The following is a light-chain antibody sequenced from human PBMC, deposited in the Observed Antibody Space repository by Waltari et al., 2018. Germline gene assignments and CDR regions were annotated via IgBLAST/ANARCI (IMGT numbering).Light chain of an antibody. V-gene: IGLV1-51*01. J-gene: IGLJ2*01. CDR3: GTGDSSLNAGV. CDR1: SSNIGNNY. CDR2: DNN. Sequence: QSLLTQPPSVSAAPRQKVTISCSGSSSNIGNNYVSWYQQFPGTAPNLLIYDNNGRPAGIPGRFSGSKSGTSATLGITGLQTGDEADYYCGTGDSSLNAGVFGGGTKVTVL.